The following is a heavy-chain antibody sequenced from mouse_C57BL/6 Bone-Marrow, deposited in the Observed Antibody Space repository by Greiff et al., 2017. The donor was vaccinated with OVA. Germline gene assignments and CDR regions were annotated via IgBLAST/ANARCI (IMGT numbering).Heavy chain of an antibody. Sequence: VKVVESGPGLVAPSQSLSITCTVSGFSLTSYGVHWVRQPPGKGLEWLVVIWSDGSTTYNSALKSRLSISKDNSKSQVFLKMNSLQTDDTAMYYCARHGTTVDYYAMDYWGQGTSVTVSS. J-gene: IGHJ4*01. CDR1: GFSLTSYG. CDR2: IWSDGST. V-gene: IGHV2-6-1*01. D-gene: IGHD1-1*01. CDR3: ARHGTTVDYYAMDY.